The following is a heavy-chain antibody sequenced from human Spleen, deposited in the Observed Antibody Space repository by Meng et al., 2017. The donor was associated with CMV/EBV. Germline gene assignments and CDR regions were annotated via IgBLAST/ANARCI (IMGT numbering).Heavy chain of an antibody. CDR2: INPNSGGT. V-gene: IGHV1-2*02. D-gene: IGHD6-13*01. CDR1: GYTFTGYY. J-gene: IGHJ6*02. Sequence: ASVKVSCKASGYTFTGYYMHWVRQAPGQGLEWMGWINPNSGGTNYAQKFQGRVTMTRDTSISTAYMELSRLRSEDTAVYYCARGGNRIAAAGTNTGHYYYYGMDVWGQGTTVTVSS. CDR3: ARGGNRIAAAGTNTGHYYYYGMDV.